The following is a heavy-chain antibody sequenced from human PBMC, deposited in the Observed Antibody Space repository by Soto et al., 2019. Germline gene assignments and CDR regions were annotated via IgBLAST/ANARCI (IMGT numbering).Heavy chain of an antibody. J-gene: IGHJ6*03. V-gene: IGHV4-59*08. Sequence: SETLSLTCTVSGGSISSYYWSWIRQPPGKGLEWIGYIYYSGSTNYNPSLKSRVTISVDTSKNQFSLKLSSVTAADTAVYYCARHGDYDFWSGYYQYYYYYLDVWGKGTTVTVSS. D-gene: IGHD3-3*01. CDR3: ARHGDYDFWSGYYQYYYYYLDV. CDR1: GGSISSYY. CDR2: IYYSGST.